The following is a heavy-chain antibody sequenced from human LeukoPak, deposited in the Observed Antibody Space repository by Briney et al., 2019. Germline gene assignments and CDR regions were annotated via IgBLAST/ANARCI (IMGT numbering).Heavy chain of an antibody. V-gene: IGHV1-2*06. Sequence: ASVKVSCKASGYTFTAYYMHWVRQAPGQGLEWMGRFDPNTGGTGYVRYAQKFQGRVTMTRDTSLNTAYMELSSLKSDDTAVYYCARIITTPSADAFDIWGQGTMVTVSS. J-gene: IGHJ3*02. CDR1: GYTFTAYY. D-gene: IGHD3-3*01. CDR3: ARIITTPSADAFDI. CDR2: FDPNTGGTGYV.